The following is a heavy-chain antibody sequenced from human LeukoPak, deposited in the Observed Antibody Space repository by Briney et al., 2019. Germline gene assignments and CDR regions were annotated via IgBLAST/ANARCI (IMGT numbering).Heavy chain of an antibody. Sequence: GASVKVSCKASGYSFTTYYMHWVRQAPGQGLEWMGIINPSGGSTSYAEKFQGRVTMTRDTSTSTVYMELSSLRSEDTAVYYCARDRMGVVAATLYYYYMDVWGKGTTVTVSS. CDR3: ARDRMGVVAATLYYYYMDV. V-gene: IGHV1-46*01. J-gene: IGHJ6*03. CDR2: INPSGGST. CDR1: GYSFTTYY. D-gene: IGHD2-15*01.